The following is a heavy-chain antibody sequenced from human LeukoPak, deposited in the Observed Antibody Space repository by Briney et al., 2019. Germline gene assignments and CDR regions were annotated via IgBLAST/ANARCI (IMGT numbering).Heavy chain of an antibody. CDR3: ARAFPYYCSGGSCYSYAFDI. J-gene: IGHJ3*02. CDR1: GYTFTHYA. V-gene: IGHV7-4-1*02. Sequence: ASVKVSCKASGYTFTHYAMHWVRQAPGQGLEWMGWINTNTGNPTYAQGFTGRLVFSLDTSVSTAYLQISSLKAEDTAMYYCARAFPYYCSGGSCYSYAFDIWGQGTMVTVSS. CDR2: INTNTGNP. D-gene: IGHD2-15*01.